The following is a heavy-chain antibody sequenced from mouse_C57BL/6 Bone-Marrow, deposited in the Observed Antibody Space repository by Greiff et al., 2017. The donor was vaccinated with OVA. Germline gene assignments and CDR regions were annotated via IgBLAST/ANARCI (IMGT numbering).Heavy chain of an antibody. CDR2: IYPGSGNT. J-gene: IGHJ1*03. CDR1: GYTFTDYY. CDR3: ARGDGSSLWWYFDV. V-gene: IGHV1-76*01. D-gene: IGHD1-1*01. Sequence: QVQLQQSGAELVRPGASVKLSCKASGYTFTDYYINWVKQRPGQGLEWIARIYPGSGNTYYNEKFKGKATLTAEKSSSTAYMQLSSLTSEDSAVYFCARGDGSSLWWYFDVWGTGTTVTVSS.